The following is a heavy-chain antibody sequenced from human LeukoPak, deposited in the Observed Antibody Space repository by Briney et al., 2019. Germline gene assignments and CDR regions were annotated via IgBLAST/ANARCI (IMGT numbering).Heavy chain of an antibody. CDR3: AKDSAIYCSSTSCDVFDY. CDR2: IRYDGSNK. CDR1: GFTFSTYT. J-gene: IGHJ4*02. D-gene: IGHD2-2*01. Sequence: PGGSLRLSCAASGFTFSTYTMSWVRQAPGKGLEWVAFIRYDGSNKYYADSVKGRFTISRDNSENTLYLQMNSLRAEDTAVYYCAKDSAIYCSSTSCDVFDYWGQGTLVTVSS. V-gene: IGHV3-30*02.